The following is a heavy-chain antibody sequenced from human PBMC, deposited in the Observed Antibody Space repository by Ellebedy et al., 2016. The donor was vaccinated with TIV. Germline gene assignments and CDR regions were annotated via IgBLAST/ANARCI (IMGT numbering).Heavy chain of an antibody. V-gene: IGHV4-4*02. D-gene: IGHD3-22*01. J-gene: IGHJ4*02. CDR3: ARLDYDSTSN. CDR2: IYHTGST. CDR1: GGSISSSNW. Sequence: MPSETLSLTCAVSGGSISSSNWWCWVRQPPGKGLEWIGEIYHTGSTNYNPSLKSRVTISVDNSKNQFSLKLSSVTAADTAVYYCARLDYDSTSNWGQGTLVTVSS.